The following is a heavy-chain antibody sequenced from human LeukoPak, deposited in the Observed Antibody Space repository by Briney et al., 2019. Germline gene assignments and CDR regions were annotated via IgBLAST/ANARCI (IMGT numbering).Heavy chain of an antibody. CDR3: ARDIYGSGRNWFDP. Sequence: GGSLRLSCAASGFTFSSYSMNWVRQAPGKGLEWVSSISSSSSYIYYADSVKGRFTISRDNAKNSLYLQMNSLRAEDTAVYYCARDIYGSGRNWFDPWGQGTLVTVSS. V-gene: IGHV3-21*01. CDR2: ISSSSSYI. J-gene: IGHJ5*02. CDR1: GFTFSSYS. D-gene: IGHD3-10*01.